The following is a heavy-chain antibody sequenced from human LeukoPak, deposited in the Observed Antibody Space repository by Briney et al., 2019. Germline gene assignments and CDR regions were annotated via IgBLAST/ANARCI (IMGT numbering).Heavy chain of an antibody. V-gene: IGHV3-30*18. Sequence: HPGGSLRLSCAASGFTFSSYGMHWVRQAPGKGLEWVAVISYDGSNKYYADSVKGRFTISRDNSKNTLYLQMNSLRAEDTAVYYCAKSGSPTGPKVNNWFDPWGQGTLVTVSS. J-gene: IGHJ5*02. CDR2: ISYDGSNK. CDR1: GFTFSSYG. D-gene: IGHD1-14*01. CDR3: AKSGSPTGPKVNNWFDP.